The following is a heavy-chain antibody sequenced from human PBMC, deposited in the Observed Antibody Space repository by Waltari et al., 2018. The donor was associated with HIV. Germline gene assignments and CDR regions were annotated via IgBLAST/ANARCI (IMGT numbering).Heavy chain of an antibody. CDR1: GGSISSGDYY. J-gene: IGHJ6*02. CDR3: ARDCCDFWSGYSRHYYYGMDV. Sequence: QVQLQESGPGLVKPSQTLSLTCTVSGGSISSGDYYWIWIRQPPGKGLEWIGYIYYSGSTYYNPSLKSRVTISVDTSKNQFSLKLSSVTAADTAVYYCARDCCDFWSGYSRHYYYGMDVWGQGTTVTVSS. V-gene: IGHV4-30-4*01. CDR2: IYYSGST. D-gene: IGHD3-3*01.